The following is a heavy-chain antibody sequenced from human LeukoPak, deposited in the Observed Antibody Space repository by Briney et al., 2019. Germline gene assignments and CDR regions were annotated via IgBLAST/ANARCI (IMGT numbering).Heavy chain of an antibody. CDR3: ARTASIAARPFGY. V-gene: IGHV1-2*02. CDR2: INPNSGGT. D-gene: IGHD6-6*01. J-gene: IGHJ4*02. CDR1: GYTFTGYY. Sequence: GASVKVSCEASGYTFTGYYMHWVRQAPGQGLEWMGWINPNSGGTNYAQKFQGRVTMTRDTSISTAYMELSRLRSDDTAVYYCARTASIAARPFGYWGQGTLVTVSS.